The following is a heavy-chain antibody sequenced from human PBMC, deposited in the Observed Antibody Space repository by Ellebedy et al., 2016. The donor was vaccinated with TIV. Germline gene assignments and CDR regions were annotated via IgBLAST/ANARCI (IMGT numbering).Heavy chain of an antibody. D-gene: IGHD2-2*01. CDR1: GYTFTGYY. Sequence: ASVKVSCXASGYTFTGYYMHWVRQAPGQGLEWMGWINPNSGGTNYAQKFQGRVTMTRDTSISTAYMELSRLRSDDTAVYYCARDLTDYCSSTSCYYPYYYYGMDVWGQGTTVTVSS. CDR2: INPNSGGT. CDR3: ARDLTDYCSSTSCYYPYYYYGMDV. V-gene: IGHV1-2*02. J-gene: IGHJ6*02.